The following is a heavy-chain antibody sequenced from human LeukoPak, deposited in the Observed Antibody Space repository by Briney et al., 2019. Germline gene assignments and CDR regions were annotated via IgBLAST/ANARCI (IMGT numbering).Heavy chain of an antibody. D-gene: IGHD1-26*01. V-gene: IGHV3-30*19. CDR3: ARSLAVGAPESNC. J-gene: IGHJ3*01. CDR2: ISYDGSNK. Sequence: GGSLRLSCAASGFTFSSYGMHWVRQAPGKGLEWVAVISYDGSNKYYADSVKGRFTISRDNSKNTLYLQMNSLRAEDTAVYYCARSLAVGAPESNCWGQGTMVTVSS. CDR1: GFTFSSYG.